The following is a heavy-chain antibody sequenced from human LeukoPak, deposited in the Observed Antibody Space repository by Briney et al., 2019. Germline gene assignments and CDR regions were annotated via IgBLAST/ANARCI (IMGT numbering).Heavy chain of an antibody. Sequence: SVKVSCKASGGTFSSYAISWVRQAPGQGLEWMGGIIPIFGTANYAQKFQGRVTITTDESTSTAYMELSSLRSEDTAVYYCARPNYDSSGSFDYWGQGTLVTVSS. D-gene: IGHD3-22*01. CDR2: IIPIFGTA. CDR3: ARPNYDSSGSFDY. J-gene: IGHJ4*02. CDR1: GGTFSSYA. V-gene: IGHV1-69*05.